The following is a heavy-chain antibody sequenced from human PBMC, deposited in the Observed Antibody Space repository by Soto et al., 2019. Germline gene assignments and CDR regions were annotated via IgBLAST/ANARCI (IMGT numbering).Heavy chain of an antibody. D-gene: IGHD3-10*01. Sequence: QVHLVQSGAEVKKPGASVKVSCKGSGYAFTTYGITWVRQAPGQGLEWMGWISAHNGNTXYAQKLQGRVTVTRDTXXXXXXXXXXXXXXXXXXXYYCARGRYGDYWGQGALVTVSS. V-gene: IGHV1-18*01. J-gene: IGHJ4*02. CDR3: ARGRYGDY. CDR2: ISAHNGNT. CDR1: GYAFTTYG.